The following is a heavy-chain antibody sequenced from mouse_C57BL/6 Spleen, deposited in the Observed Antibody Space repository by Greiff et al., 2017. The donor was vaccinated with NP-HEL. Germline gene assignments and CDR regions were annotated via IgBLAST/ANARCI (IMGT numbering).Heavy chain of an antibody. J-gene: IGHJ2*01. CDR1: GYTFTDYY. V-gene: IGHV1-19*01. CDR3: ARRHYYGSSNYFDY. CDR2: INPYNGGT. D-gene: IGHD1-1*01. Sequence: EVQLQQSGPVLVKPGASVKMSCKASGYTFTDYYMNWVKQSHGKSLEWIGVINPYNGGTSYNQKFKGKATLTVDKSSSTAYMELNSLTSEDSAVYYWARRHYYGSSNYFDYWGQGTTLTVSS.